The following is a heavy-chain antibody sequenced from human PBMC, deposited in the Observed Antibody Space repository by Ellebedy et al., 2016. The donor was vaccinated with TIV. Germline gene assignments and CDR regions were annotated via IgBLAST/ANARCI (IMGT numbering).Heavy chain of an antibody. V-gene: IGHV4-61*02. CDR1: GGSISSGRFY. CDR2: IFTSGSF. CDR3: ATFNHYYTYLGV. D-gene: IGHD1-14*01. J-gene: IGHJ6*03. Sequence: SETLSLXXSVSGGSISSGRFYWNWIRQPAGKGLEWIGRIFTSGSFNYNPSLMSRVTMSVVTSKNQISLKLTSVTAADTAVYYCATFNHYYTYLGVWGKGTTVIVSS.